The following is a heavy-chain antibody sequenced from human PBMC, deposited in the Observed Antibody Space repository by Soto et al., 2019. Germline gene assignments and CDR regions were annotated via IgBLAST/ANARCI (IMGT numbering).Heavy chain of an antibody. CDR2: ISYDGSNK. D-gene: IGHD2-21*01. CDR3: ARDPCGSIPVHY. J-gene: IGHJ4*02. CDR1: EFTFSTYG. V-gene: IGHV3-30*03. Sequence: PGGSLRLSCAASEFTFSTYGMHWVRQAPGKGLEWVAVISYDGSNKYYADSVKGRFTISRDNSKNTLYLQINSLRVEDTAVYFCARDPCGSIPVHYWGQGTRVTV.